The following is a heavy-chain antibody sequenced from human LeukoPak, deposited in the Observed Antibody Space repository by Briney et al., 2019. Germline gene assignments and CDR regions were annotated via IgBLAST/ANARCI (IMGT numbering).Heavy chain of an antibody. Sequence: GASVKVSCKASGYTFTSYGISWVRQAPGQGLEWMGWISAYNGNTNYAQKLQGRVTMTTDTSTSTAYMELRSLRSDDTAVYYCSVRGVIKGIEWYFDYWGQGTLVTVSS. V-gene: IGHV1-18*01. CDR2: ISAYNGNT. J-gene: IGHJ4*02. CDR3: SVRGVIKGIEWYFDY. CDR1: GYTFTSYG. D-gene: IGHD3-10*01.